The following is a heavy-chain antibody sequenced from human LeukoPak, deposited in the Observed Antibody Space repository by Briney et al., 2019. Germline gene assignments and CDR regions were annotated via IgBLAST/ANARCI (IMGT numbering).Heavy chain of an antibody. D-gene: IGHD1-14*01. CDR1: GGSINNFY. CDR3: ARTARTYDS. Sequence: SETLSLTCTVSGGSINNFYWSWIRQSPGKGLEWIGYVHSSGRTDYNPSLRSRVSMSADTSKSQLSLRLTSVTAADTAVYYCARTARTYDSWGQGILVTVSS. J-gene: IGHJ4*02. V-gene: IGHV4-59*08. CDR2: VHSSGRT.